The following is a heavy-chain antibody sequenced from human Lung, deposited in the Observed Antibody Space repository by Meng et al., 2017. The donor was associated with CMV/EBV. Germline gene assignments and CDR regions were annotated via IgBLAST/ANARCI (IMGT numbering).Heavy chain of an antibody. CDR2: ISYDGSNK. J-gene: IGHJ3*02. Sequence: GGSLRLXCAASGFTFSSYAMHWVRQAPGKGLEWVAVISYDGSNKYYADSVKGRFTISRDNSKNTLYLQMNSLRAEDTALYYCAKDTGGYSYGYNAFDIWGQGXMVTVSS. V-gene: IGHV3-30*04. D-gene: IGHD5-18*01. CDR1: GFTFSSYA. CDR3: AKDTGGYSYGYNAFDI.